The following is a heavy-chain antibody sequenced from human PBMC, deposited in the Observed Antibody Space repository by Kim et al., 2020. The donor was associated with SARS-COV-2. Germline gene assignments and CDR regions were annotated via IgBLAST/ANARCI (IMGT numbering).Heavy chain of an antibody. D-gene: IGHD3-22*01. CDR1: GFTFSSYW. CDR2: INSDGSST. Sequence: GGSLRLSCAASGFTFSSYWMYWVRQAPGKGLVWVSRINSDGSSTRSADSVKGRFTISRDNSKNTLYLQMNRLRAEDTAVYYCARSNSMIDDALDIWGPGTMVIASS. CDR3: ARSNSMIDDALDI. J-gene: IGHJ3*02. V-gene: IGHV3-74*01.